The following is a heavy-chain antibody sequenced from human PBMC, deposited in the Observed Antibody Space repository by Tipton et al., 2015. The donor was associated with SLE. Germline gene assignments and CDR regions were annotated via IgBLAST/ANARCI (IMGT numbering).Heavy chain of an antibody. V-gene: IGHV3-64*01. CDR3: ASHPRHNRDYSDSVDGLDI. Sequence: SLRLSCAASGFDFSSYSMHWVRQTPGKGLEYVSAISNNGGNPYYANSVKGRFTISRDDSKNMLYLQMNSLRAEDTAVYYCASHPRHNRDYSDSVDGLDIWGQGTMVTVSS. CDR2: ISNNGGNP. J-gene: IGHJ3*02. CDR1: GFDFSSYS. D-gene: IGHD4-11*01.